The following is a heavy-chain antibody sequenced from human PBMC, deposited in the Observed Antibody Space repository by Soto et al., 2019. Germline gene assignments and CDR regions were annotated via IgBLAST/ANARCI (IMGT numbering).Heavy chain of an antibody. V-gene: IGHV3-33*01. D-gene: IGHD3-10*02. CDR3: EREGIDGTVFRGFSDY. Sequence: QKYLVESGGGVVQPGGSLRLSCVASGSIFSGYGMHWVRQAPGKGLEWVAVIWYDGSKKYYADSVKGRFTISRDNSKNSVYLQMDSLRAEDTAVYYCEREGIDGTVFRGFSDYWGQGTLVTVST. CDR1: GSIFSGYG. CDR2: IWYDGSKK. J-gene: IGHJ4*02.